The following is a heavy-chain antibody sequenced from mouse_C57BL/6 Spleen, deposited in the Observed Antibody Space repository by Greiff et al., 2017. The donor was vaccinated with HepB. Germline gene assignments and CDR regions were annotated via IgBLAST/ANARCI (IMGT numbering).Heavy chain of an antibody. CDR1: GYTFTSYW. J-gene: IGHJ4*01. CDR2: IHPNSGST. Sequence: QVQLQQPGAELVKPGASVNLSCKASGYTFTSYWMPWVKQRPGQGLEWIGMIHPNSGSTNYNEKFKSKATLTVDKSSSTAYMQLSSLTSEDSAVYYCARRYSSYAMDYWGQGTSVTVSS. D-gene: IGHD2-14*01. CDR3: ARRYSSYAMDY. V-gene: IGHV1-64*01.